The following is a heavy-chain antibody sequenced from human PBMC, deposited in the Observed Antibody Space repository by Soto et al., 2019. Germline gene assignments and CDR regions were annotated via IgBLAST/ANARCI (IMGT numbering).Heavy chain of an antibody. V-gene: IGHV4-30-4*01. J-gene: IGHJ4*02. CDR1: GGSISSGDYY. D-gene: IGHD2-2*01. CDR3: VREERAAMGVDY. CDR2: IHYTGST. Sequence: QVQLQESGPGLVKPSQTLSLTCTVSGGSISSGDYYWSCIRQPPGKGLEWIGYIHYTGSTYYNPSIKTRVTISVDTSKNQFSLKLNSVTAADTAVYYCVREERAAMGVDYWGQGTLVTVSS.